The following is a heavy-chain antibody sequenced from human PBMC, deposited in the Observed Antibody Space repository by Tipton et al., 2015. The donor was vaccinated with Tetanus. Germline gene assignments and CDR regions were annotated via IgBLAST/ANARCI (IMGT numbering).Heavy chain of an antibody. Sequence: TLSLTCAVYGASFSDYYWSWIRQAPGKGLEWIASIYSEGSTYYSPSLRSRLTIDVDTSQNLFSLRLASVTAADTAVYYCARHLYGYWFDPWGQGAPVTVSS. CDR2: IYSEGST. J-gene: IGHJ5*02. D-gene: IGHD2/OR15-2a*01. CDR3: ARHLYGYWFDP. V-gene: IGHV4-34*01. CDR1: GASFSDYY.